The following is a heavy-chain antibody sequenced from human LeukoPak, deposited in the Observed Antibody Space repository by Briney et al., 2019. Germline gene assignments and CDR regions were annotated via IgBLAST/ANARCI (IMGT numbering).Heavy chain of an antibody. CDR3: AKVQAAARYQNYGMDV. D-gene: IGHD6-13*01. V-gene: IGHV3-30*18. J-gene: IGHJ6*02. Sequence: PGGSLRLSCAASGFTFSNYGFHWVRQAPGKGLEWVAVISYDGSNKYYTNSVKGRFIISRDNSKNTLFLQMNSLRIEDTAVYYCAKVQAAARYQNYGMDVWGQGTTVTVSS. CDR1: GFTFSNYG. CDR2: ISYDGSNK.